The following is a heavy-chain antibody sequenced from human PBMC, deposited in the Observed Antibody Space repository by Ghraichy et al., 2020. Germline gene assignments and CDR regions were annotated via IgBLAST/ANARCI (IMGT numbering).Heavy chain of an antibody. V-gene: IGHV3-23*01. J-gene: IGHJ3*02. CDR3: AKGAQAADGTAFDM. Sequence: GGSLRLSCTASGFTFSNYAMSWVRQAPGKGLDWVSTVSGGGATYYAESVKGRFTISRDNSKNTLYLQMNRLRAEDTAVFYCAKGAQAADGTAFDMWGQGTMVTVSS. CDR1: GFTFSNYA. D-gene: IGHD6-13*01. CDR2: VSGGGAT.